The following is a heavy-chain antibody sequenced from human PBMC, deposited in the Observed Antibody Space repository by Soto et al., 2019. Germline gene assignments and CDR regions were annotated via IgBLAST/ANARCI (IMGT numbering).Heavy chain of an antibody. CDR3: ARPTSGWHYYDY. J-gene: IGHJ4*02. CDR1: GFNFSDHY. V-gene: IGHV3-11*06. Sequence: QVQLVESGGALVKPGGSLRLSCAASGFNFSDHYMNWIRQAPGKGLEWVSYISGSSRYTNFAYSVKGRFTISRDNAKNSLYLQMNSLRAEDTAVYYCARPTSGWHYYDYWGQGTPDTVSS. CDR2: ISGSSRYT. D-gene: IGHD6-19*01.